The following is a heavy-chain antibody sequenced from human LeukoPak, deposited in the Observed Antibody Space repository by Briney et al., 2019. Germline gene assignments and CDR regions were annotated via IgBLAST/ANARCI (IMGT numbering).Heavy chain of an antibody. V-gene: IGHV4-39*07. CDR1: GGSISSSSYY. CDR2: IYYSGST. J-gene: IGHJ6*02. Sequence: SETLSLTCTVSGGSISSSSYYWGWIRQPPGKGLEWIGSIYYSGSTYYNPSLKSRVTISVDTSKNQFSLKLSSVTAADTAVYYCASGYDLDVYYYGMDVWGQGTTVTVSS. D-gene: IGHD5-12*01. CDR3: ASGYDLDVYYYGMDV.